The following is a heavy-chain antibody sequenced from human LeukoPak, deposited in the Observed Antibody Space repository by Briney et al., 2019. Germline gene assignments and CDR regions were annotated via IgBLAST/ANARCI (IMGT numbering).Heavy chain of an antibody. CDR2: INHSGST. V-gene: IGHV4-34*01. CDR3: AAGYGDDYYYYYYMDV. J-gene: IGHJ6*03. Sequence: SETLSLTCAVYGGSFSGYYWSWIRQPPGKGLEWIGEINHSGSTNYNPSLKSRVTISVDTSKNQFSLKLSSVTAADTAVYYCAAGYGDDYYYYYYMDVWGKGTTVTVSS. CDR1: GGSFSGYY. D-gene: IGHD4-17*01.